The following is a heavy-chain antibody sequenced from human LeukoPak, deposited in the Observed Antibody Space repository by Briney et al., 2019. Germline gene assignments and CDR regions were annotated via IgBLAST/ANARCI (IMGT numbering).Heavy chain of an antibody. J-gene: IGHJ4*02. D-gene: IGHD6-6*01. CDR3: ARDWEYSSSYLDY. V-gene: IGHV4-39*07. CDR2: IYYSGST. Sequence: SETLSLTCTVSGGSISSSSYYWGWIRQPPGKGLEWIGSIYYSGSTYYNPSLKSRVTISVDTSKNQFSLKLSSVTAADTAVYYCARDWEYSSSYLDYWGQGTLVTVSS. CDR1: GGSISSSSYY.